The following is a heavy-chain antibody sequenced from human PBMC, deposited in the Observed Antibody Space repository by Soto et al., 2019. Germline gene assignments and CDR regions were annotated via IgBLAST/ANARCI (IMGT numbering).Heavy chain of an antibody. V-gene: IGHV3-48*01. D-gene: IGHD6-19*01. CDR3: ARPVAGTEIPDLSGATDSPLGWFDP. J-gene: IGHJ5*02. CDR2: ISSSSTI. Sequence: GGSLRLSCAASGFTFSSYSMNWVRQAPGKGLEWVSYISSSSTIYYADSVKGRFTISRDNAKNTLYLQMNSLRAEDTAVYYCARPVAGTEIPDLSGATDSPLGWFDPWGQGTLVTVSS. CDR1: GFTFSSYS.